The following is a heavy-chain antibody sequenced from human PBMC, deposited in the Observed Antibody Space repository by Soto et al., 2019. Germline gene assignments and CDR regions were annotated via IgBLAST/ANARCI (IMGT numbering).Heavy chain of an antibody. CDR3: ERRLDGYNFDY. J-gene: IGHJ4*02. V-gene: IGHV5-10-1*01. CDR2: IDPSESYT. Sequence: GESLKISCKGSGYSFTSYWISWVRQMPGKGLEWMGRIDPSESYTNYSPSFQGHVTISADKSISTAYLQWSSLTASDTAMYYCERRLDGYNFDYWGQGTLVTVSS. CDR1: GYSFTSYW. D-gene: IGHD5-12*01.